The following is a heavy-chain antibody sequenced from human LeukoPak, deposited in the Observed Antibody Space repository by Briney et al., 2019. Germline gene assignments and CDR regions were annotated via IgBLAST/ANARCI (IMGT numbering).Heavy chain of an antibody. V-gene: IGHV1-46*01. CDR2: INPSGGST. CDR3: ARGGLAVANYYYYYGMDV. CDR1: GYTFTSYY. Sequence: RASLKVSCKASGYTFTSYYMHWVRQPPGQGLEWMGIINPSGGSTSYAQKFQGRVNMTRDTSTSTVYMELSSLRSEDTAVYYCARGGLAVANYYYYYGMDVWGQGTTVTVSS. J-gene: IGHJ6*02. D-gene: IGHD6-19*01.